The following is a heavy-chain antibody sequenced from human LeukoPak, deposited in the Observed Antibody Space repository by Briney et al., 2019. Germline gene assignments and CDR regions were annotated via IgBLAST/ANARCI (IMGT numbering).Heavy chain of an antibody. CDR3: ARGGTNWGVTYYYGMDV. J-gene: IGHJ6*02. CDR2: IIPIFGTA. D-gene: IGHD3-10*01. Sequence: ASVKVSCKASGGTFSSYAISWVRQAPGQGLEWMGGIIPIFGTANYAQKFQGRVTITADESTSTAYMELSSLRSEDTAVYYCARGGTNWGVTYYYGMDVWGQGTTVTVSS. CDR1: GGTFSSYA. V-gene: IGHV1-69*13.